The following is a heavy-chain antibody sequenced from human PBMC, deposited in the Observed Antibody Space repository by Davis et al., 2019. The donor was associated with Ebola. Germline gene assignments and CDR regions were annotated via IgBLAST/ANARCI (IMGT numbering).Heavy chain of an antibody. D-gene: IGHD1-26*01. Sequence: AASVKVSCKASGYTFTSYGISWVRQAPGQGLEWMGWVSADNDDRRYAEKFQDRVTMTTESSTSTAYMELRGLTFDDTAVYFCARARGRWDVGGYLLGHWGQGTLVTVSS. V-gene: IGHV1-18*04. CDR2: VSADNDDR. CDR1: GYTFTSYG. CDR3: ARARGRWDVGGYLLGH. J-gene: IGHJ4*02.